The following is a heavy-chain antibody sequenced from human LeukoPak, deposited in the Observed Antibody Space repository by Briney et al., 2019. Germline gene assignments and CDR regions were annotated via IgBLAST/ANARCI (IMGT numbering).Heavy chain of an antibody. J-gene: IGHJ6*02. CDR3: ARDSTTLEYYYYGMDV. V-gene: IGHV3-7*01. D-gene: IGHD1-1*01. Sequence: GGSLRLSCVASGFSFGNFAMSWVRQAPGKGLEWVANIKQDGSEKYYVDSVKGRFTISRDNAKNSLYLQMNSLRAEDTAVYYCARDSTTLEYYYYGMDVWGQGTTVTVSS. CDR1: GFSFGNFA. CDR2: IKQDGSEK.